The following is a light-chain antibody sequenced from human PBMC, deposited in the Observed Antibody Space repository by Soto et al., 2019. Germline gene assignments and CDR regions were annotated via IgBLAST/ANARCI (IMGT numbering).Light chain of an antibody. Sequence: QSALTQPASVSGSPGQSITISCTGTSSDVGGYNYVSWYQQHPDKAPQLMIYDVNNRPSGVSNRFSGSKSGNTASLTISGXQAEDEADYYCTSYSSSSTVVFGGGTKLTVL. CDR2: DVN. CDR3: TSYSSSSTVV. V-gene: IGLV2-14*03. CDR1: SSDVGGYNY. J-gene: IGLJ2*01.